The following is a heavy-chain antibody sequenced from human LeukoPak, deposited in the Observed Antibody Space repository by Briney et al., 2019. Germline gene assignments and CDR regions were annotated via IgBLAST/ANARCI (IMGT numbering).Heavy chain of an antibody. D-gene: IGHD4-17*01. CDR1: GFTFSSHS. J-gene: IGHJ5*02. Sequence: PGGSLRLSCAASGFTFSSHSMNWVRQAPGKGLEWVSYISSSSTIIHYADSVKGRFTISRDDAKNSLYLQMNSLRAEDTAVYYCASASVDYGDYSWFDPWGQGTLVTVSS. CDR3: ASASVDYGDYSWFDP. V-gene: IGHV3-48*01. CDR2: ISSSSTII.